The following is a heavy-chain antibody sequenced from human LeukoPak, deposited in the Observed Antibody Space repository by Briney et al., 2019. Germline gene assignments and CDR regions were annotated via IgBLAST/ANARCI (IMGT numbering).Heavy chain of an antibody. CDR2: INHSGST. Sequence: SETLSLTCAVYGGSFSGYYWSWIRQPPGKGLEWIGEINHSGSTNYNPSLKSRVTISVDTSKNQFSLKLSSVTAADTAVYYCARVFPGGMVRGVIIDYWGQGTLVTVSS. CDR1: GGSFSGYY. J-gene: IGHJ4*02. V-gene: IGHV4-34*01. D-gene: IGHD3-10*01. CDR3: ARVFPGGMVRGVIIDY.